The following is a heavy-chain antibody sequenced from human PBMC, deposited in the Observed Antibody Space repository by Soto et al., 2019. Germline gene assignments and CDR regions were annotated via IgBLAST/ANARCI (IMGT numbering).Heavy chain of an antibody. J-gene: IGHJ4*02. CDR2: ISGGGGST. Sequence: EVQLLESGGGLVQPGGSLRLSCAASGFIFSSYALNWVRKAPGKGLEWVSSISGGGGSTNYADSVKGWFTISRDNSKNTLDLQLNSLRADDTALYYGASAFYGSGSYWGFDYWGQGTLVTVSS. CDR3: ASAFYGSGSYWGFDY. CDR1: GFIFSSYA. D-gene: IGHD3-10*01. V-gene: IGHV3-23*01.